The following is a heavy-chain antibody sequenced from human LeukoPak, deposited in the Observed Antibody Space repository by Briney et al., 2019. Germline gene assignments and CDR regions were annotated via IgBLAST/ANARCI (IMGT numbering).Heavy chain of an antibody. CDR1: GFTFSSYE. Sequence: PGGSLRLSCAASGFTFSSYEMNWVRQAPGKGLEWVSYISSSGSTIYYADSVKGRFPISRDNAKNSLYLQMNSLRAEDTAVYYCARDHLRITMVRGYMDVWGKGTTITVSS. J-gene: IGHJ6*03. V-gene: IGHV3-48*03. CDR2: ISSSGSTI. D-gene: IGHD3-10*01. CDR3: ARDHLRITMVRGYMDV.